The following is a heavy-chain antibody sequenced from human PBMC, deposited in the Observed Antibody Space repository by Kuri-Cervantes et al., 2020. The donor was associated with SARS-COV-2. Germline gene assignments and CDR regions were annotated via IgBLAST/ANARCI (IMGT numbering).Heavy chain of an antibody. CDR3: AKDRVYCSGGSCPLYY. J-gene: IGHJ4*02. Sequence: GGSLRLSCAASGFTFSSYAMHWVRQAPGKGLEWVSAISGSGVSTYYADSVKGRFTISRDNSKNTLYLQMNSLRVEDTAVYYCAKDRVYCSGGSCPLYYWGQGTLVTVSS. CDR2: ISGSGVST. CDR1: GFTFSSYA. D-gene: IGHD2-15*01. V-gene: IGHV3-23*01.